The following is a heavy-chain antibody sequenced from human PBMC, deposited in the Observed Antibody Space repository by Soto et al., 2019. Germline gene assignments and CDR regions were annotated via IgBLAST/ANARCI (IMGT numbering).Heavy chain of an antibody. CDR2: ISYDGSNK. CDR1: GFTFSSYA. V-gene: IGHV3-30-3*01. CDR3: ASDGYCSSTSCYPLRY. Sequence: GGSLILSCAASGFTFSSYAMHWVRQAPGKGLEWVAVISYDGSNKYYADSVKGRFTISRDNSKNTLYLQMNSLRAEDTAVYYCASDGYCSSTSCYPLRYWGQGTLVTVSS. J-gene: IGHJ4*02. D-gene: IGHD2-2*01.